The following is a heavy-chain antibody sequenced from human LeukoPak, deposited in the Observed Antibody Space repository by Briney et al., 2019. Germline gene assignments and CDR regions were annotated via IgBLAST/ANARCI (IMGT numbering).Heavy chain of an antibody. CDR3: ARDYYDSSGYYWSAY. CDR2: ISGSGVKT. Sequence: HPGGSLRLSCAASGFTFSSSAMSWLGQTPGKGLEWGSAISGSGVKTYYADSVQGRFTVSRDNSKNTMFLQMNSLRAEDTAVYYCARDYYDSSGYYWSAYRGQGTLVTVSS. J-gene: IGHJ4*02. V-gene: IGHV3-23*01. D-gene: IGHD3-22*01. CDR1: GFTFSSSA.